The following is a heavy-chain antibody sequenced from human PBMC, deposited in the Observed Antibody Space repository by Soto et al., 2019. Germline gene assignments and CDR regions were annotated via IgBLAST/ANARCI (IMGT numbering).Heavy chain of an antibody. CDR3: TRAVVDTSGCYFFDY. D-gene: IGHD3-22*01. Sequence: GGSLRLSCAASGFTFSSYGMHWVRQTPGKGLEWVAVIWYDGSKKYYADSVKGRFTISRDNSKNTLYMQMDSLRVEDTAVYYCTRAVVDTSGCYFFDYWGQGTLVTVSS. CDR1: GFTFSSYG. CDR2: IWYDGSKK. J-gene: IGHJ4*02. V-gene: IGHV3-33*01.